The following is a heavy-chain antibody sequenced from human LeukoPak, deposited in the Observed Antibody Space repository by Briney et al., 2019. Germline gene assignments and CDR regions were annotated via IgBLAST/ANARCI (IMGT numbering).Heavy chain of an antibody. CDR1: GGSFSGYY. CDR2: INHSGST. V-gene: IGHV4-34*01. CDR3: ARESPYYGSVYDY. J-gene: IGHJ4*02. D-gene: IGHD3-10*01. Sequence: SETLSLTCAVYGGSFSGYYWSWIRQPPGKGLEWIGEINHSGSTKYNPSLKNQVTISVDTSKNQFSLKLSAVTAADTAVYYCARESPYYGSVYDYWGQGTLVTVSS.